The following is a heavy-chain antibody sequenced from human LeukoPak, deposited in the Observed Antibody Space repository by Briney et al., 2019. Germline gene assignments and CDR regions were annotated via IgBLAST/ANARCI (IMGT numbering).Heavy chain of an antibody. J-gene: IGHJ4*02. CDR2: IYYSGSS. CDR1: GGSISSHY. D-gene: IGHD5-12*01. Sequence: KPSETLSLTCTVSGGSISSHYWSWIRQPPGKGLEWIGYIYYSGSSNYNPSPKSRVIISVDTSKNQFSLKLSSVTAADTAVYYCARAEGSRWLRYFDYWGQGTLVTVSS. CDR3: ARAEGSRWLRYFDY. V-gene: IGHV4-59*11.